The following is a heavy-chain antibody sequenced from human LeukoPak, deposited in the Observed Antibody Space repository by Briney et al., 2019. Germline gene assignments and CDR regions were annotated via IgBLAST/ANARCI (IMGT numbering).Heavy chain of an antibody. D-gene: IGHD2-8*01. CDR2: IYYRGRT. V-gene: IGHV4-39*07. J-gene: IGHJ4*02. CDR3: ARRKDCTSGVCYTDY. Sequence: PSESLSLTCTVSGGSISSSSYYWGWIRQPPGKGLEWIVSIYYRGRTYYNPALNSRVTISVDIYKNLFSQKQSFVTADDTVLFFCARRKDCTSGVCYTDYWGQGTLVTVSS. CDR1: GGSISSSSYY.